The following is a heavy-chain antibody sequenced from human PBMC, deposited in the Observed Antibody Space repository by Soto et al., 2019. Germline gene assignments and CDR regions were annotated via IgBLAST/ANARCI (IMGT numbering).Heavy chain of an antibody. J-gene: IGHJ4*02. CDR1: GGSFSGYY. V-gene: IGHV4-34*01. D-gene: IGHD3-10*01. CDR3: ARQEVRGVADY. CDR2: INHSGST. Sequence: QVQLQQWGAGLSKPSETLSLTCAVYGGSFSGYYWSWIRQPPGKGLEWIGEINHSGSTNYNPSLKSRVTISVDTSKNQFSLKLSSVTAADTAVYYCARQEVRGVADYWGQGTLVTVSS.